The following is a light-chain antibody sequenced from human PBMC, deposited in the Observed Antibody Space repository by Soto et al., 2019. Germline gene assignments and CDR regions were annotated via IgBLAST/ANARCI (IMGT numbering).Light chain of an antibody. CDR3: QKYDIAPRT. J-gene: IGKJ4*01. V-gene: IGKV1-27*01. CDR2: AAS. Sequence: DIQMTQSPSSLSASVGDRVTITCRASQDINNYLAWYQQRPGKVPKLLIYAASTVQSGVPSRFSGSGSGTDFTLTISSLQPEDVASYYCQKYDIAPRTFGGGTRVEVK. CDR1: QDINNY.